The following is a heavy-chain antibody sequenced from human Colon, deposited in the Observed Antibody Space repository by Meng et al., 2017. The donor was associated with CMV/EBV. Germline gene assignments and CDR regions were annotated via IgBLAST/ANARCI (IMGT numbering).Heavy chain of an antibody. J-gene: IGHJ4*02. Sequence: QVQMQQSGPGLVKPSQPLSLTCAXXXDSVSSNIAAWNWIRQSPSRGLEWLGRTYYRSKWYSDSAISVRSRLSVSPDTSRNQFSLQLTSVTPEDTAVYYCARGSHGTTVSLFDSWGQGILVTVSS. CDR3: ARGSHGTTVSLFDS. V-gene: IGHV6-1*01. D-gene: IGHD1/OR15-1a*01. CDR1: XDSVSSNIAA. CDR2: TYYRSKWYS.